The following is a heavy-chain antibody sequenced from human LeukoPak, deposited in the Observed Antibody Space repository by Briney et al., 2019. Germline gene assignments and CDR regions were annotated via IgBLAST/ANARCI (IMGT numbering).Heavy chain of an antibody. J-gene: IGHJ4*02. CDR3: ARGINTAMALGYYFDN. CDR2: IISSSSTI. CDR1: GFTFSSYS. D-gene: IGHD5-18*01. V-gene: IGHV3-48*01. Sequence: GGSLRLSCSASGFTFSSYSMKWVRQAPGKGLEWFSYIISSSSTIYYADSVKGRFTISRDNAKNSLFLQVNSLRAEDTAVYYCARGINTAMALGYYFDNWGQGTLFTVSS.